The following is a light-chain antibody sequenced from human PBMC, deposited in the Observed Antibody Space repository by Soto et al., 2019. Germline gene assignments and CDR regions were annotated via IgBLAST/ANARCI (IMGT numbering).Light chain of an antibody. CDR2: GAS. Sequence: EIVMTQSPATLSVSPGERATLSCRASQSVSRNFAWYRQKPGQAPTLLIYGASTRATGTPARFSGSGSGTEFTLTISSLQSEDFALYYCQQYNNWPYTFGQGTKLEIK. CDR3: QQYNNWPYT. V-gene: IGKV3-15*01. CDR1: QSVSRN. J-gene: IGKJ2*01.